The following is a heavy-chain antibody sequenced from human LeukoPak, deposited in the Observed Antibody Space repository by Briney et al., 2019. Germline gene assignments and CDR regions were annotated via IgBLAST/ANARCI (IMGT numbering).Heavy chain of an antibody. CDR2: INPNSGGT. J-gene: IGHJ3*02. CDR3: ARDNTPYDTGAFDI. Sequence: ASVTVSPTPSGYTFTDYYMHWVRHAPGQGLEWMGWINPNSGGTNYAQKFQGRVTMTRDTSISTAYMELSRLRSDDTAVYYCARDNTPYDTGAFDIWGQGTMVTVSS. CDR1: GYTFTDYY. D-gene: IGHD3-22*01. V-gene: IGHV1-2*02.